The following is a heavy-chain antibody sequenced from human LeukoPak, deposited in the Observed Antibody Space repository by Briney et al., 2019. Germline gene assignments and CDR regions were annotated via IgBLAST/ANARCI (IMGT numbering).Heavy chain of an antibody. CDR2: IYYSGST. J-gene: IGHJ3*02. Sequence: SQTLSLACTVSGGSISSGDYYWRWIRQPPGKGLEWIGYIYYSGSTYYNPSLKSRVTISVDTSKNQFSLKLSSVTAADTAVYYCAIYDFWSGFRGTYAFDIWGQGTMVTVSS. V-gene: IGHV4-30-4*01. CDR1: GGSISSGDYY. D-gene: IGHD3-3*01. CDR3: AIYDFWSGFRGTYAFDI.